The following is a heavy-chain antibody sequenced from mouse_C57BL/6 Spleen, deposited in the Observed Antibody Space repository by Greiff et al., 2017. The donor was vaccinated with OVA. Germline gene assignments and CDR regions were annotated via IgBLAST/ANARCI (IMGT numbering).Heavy chain of an antibody. CDR1: GYSITSGYY. Sequence: VQLQQSGPGLVKPTQSLSLTCSVTGYSITSGYYWNWIRQFPGNKLEWMGYISYDGSNNYNPSLKNRISITRDTSKNQFFLKLNSVTTEDTATYYCAPYGNYGFAYWGQGTLVTVSA. CDR3: APYGNYGFAY. V-gene: IGHV3-6*01. J-gene: IGHJ3*01. CDR2: ISYDGSN. D-gene: IGHD2-1*01.